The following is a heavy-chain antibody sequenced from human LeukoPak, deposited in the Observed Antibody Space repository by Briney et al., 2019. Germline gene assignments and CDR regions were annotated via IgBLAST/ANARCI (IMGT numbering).Heavy chain of an antibody. J-gene: IGHJ3*02. D-gene: IGHD2/OR15-2a*01. CDR3: AKVLWSIDAFDI. V-gene: IGHV3-23*01. Sequence: GGSLRLSCAASGFIFTSYSMNWVRQAPGKGLEWVSAISGSGGSTYYADSVKGRFTISRDNSKNTLYLQMNSLRAEDTAVYYCAKVLWSIDAFDIWGQGTMVTVSS. CDR1: GFIFTSYS. CDR2: ISGSGGST.